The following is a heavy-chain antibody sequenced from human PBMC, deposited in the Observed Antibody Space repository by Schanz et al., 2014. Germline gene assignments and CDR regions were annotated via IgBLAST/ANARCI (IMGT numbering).Heavy chain of an antibody. CDR3: ARYYEVDYSSPRHDAFDV. CDR1: GFTFSSYG. D-gene: IGHD3-16*01. V-gene: IGHV3-33*01. CDR2: IWYDGSNK. Sequence: QVQLVESGGGVVQRGGSLRLSCAASGFTFSSYGMHWVRQAPGKGLEWVAIIWYDGSNKYYADSVKGRFTISRDNGKISLYRKTKTVNAEATAVNFCARYYEVDYSSPRHDAFDVWGQGTVVTVSS. J-gene: IGHJ3*01.